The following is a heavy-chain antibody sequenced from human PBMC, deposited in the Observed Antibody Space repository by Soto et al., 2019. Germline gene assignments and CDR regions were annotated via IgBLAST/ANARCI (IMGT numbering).Heavy chain of an antibody. V-gene: IGHV3-33*01. J-gene: IGHJ6*02. CDR3: AREYCSSTSCYTRYYYYGMDV. D-gene: IGHD2-2*02. CDR2: IWYDGSNK. Sequence: GSLRLSCAASGFTFSSYGMHWVRQAPGKGLEWVAVIWYDGSNKYYADSVKGRFTISRDNSKNTLYLQMNSLRAEDTAVYYCAREYCSSTSCYTRYYYYGMDVWGQGTTVTVSS. CDR1: GFTFSSYG.